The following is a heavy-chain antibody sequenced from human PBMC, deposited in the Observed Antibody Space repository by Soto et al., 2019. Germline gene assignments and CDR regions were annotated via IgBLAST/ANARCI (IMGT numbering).Heavy chain of an antibody. CDR2: MWFDGSGK. CDR1: GFTFSNYG. D-gene: IGHD3-3*01. CDR3: ARDQDEFFGKVDV. V-gene: IGHV3-33*01. Sequence: QVQLVESGGGVVQPGRSLRLSCAASGFTFSNYGMHWVRQAPGKGLAWVAVMWFDGSGKYYADSVKGRFTISRDNSKNTLYLQMNSLRADDKAVYYCARDQDEFFGKVDVWGQGTTVTVAS. J-gene: IGHJ6*02.